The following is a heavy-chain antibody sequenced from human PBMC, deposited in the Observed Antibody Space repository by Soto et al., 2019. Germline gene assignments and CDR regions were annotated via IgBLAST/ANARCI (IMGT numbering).Heavy chain of an antibody. J-gene: IGHJ5*02. Sequence: EVQLVESGGGLVQPGGSLRLSCAASGFTFSSYWMSWVRQAPGKGLEWVANIKQDGSEKYYVDSVKGRFTISRDNAKNSLYLQMNSLRAEDTAVYYCARDWDYDFWSGYVAERGPYNWFDPWGQGTLVTVSS. CDR2: IKQDGSEK. V-gene: IGHV3-7*05. CDR3: ARDWDYDFWSGYVAERGPYNWFDP. D-gene: IGHD3-3*01. CDR1: GFTFSSYW.